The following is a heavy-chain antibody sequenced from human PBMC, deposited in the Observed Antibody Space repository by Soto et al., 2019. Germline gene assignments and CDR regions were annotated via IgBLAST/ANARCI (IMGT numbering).Heavy chain of an antibody. J-gene: IGHJ5*02. CDR3: ATSYDSGFHP. D-gene: IGHD3-3*01. CDR2: ISPKSGNT. CDR1: GYSFSTYD. V-gene: IGHV1-18*04. Sequence: LLLQSGAELKKPGASVKISCKASGYSFSTYDISWLRQAPGQQPEWMGRISPKSGNTNYAQKFQDRVTMTADTSSNTAYMELRGLRSDDTATYYCATSYDSGFHPWGQGTLVTVSA.